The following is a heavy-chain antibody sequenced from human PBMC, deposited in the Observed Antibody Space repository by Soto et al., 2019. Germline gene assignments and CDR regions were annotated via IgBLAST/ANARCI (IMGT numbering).Heavy chain of an antibody. V-gene: IGHV1-8*01. Sequence: ASVKVSCKASGYSFTNNDVSWVRQATGQGLEWMGWMDPGSGDTGYAQKFQGRVTMTRDISIATAYMELSSLRSDDTAIYYCARMETFGSLNWFDPWGQGTLVTVSS. CDR3: ARMETFGSLNWFDP. CDR1: GYSFTNND. CDR2: MDPGSGDT. D-gene: IGHD3-16*01. J-gene: IGHJ5*02.